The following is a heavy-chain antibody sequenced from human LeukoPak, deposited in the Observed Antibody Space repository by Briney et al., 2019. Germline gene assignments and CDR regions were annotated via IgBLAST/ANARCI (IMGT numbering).Heavy chain of an antibody. J-gene: IGHJ4*02. V-gene: IGHV3-7*01. CDR2: IKQDGSEK. CDR1: GFTLSSYW. CDR3: ARDASWSYYFDY. Sequence: GGSLRLSCAASGFTLSSYWMSWVRQAPGKGLEGVANIKQDGSEKYYVDSVKGRFTISRDNAKNSLYLQMNSLRAEDTAVYYCARDASWSYYFDYWGQGTLVTVSS. D-gene: IGHD6-13*01.